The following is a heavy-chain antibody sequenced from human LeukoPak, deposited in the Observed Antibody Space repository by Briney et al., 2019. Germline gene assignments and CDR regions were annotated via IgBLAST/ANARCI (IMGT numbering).Heavy chain of an antibody. D-gene: IGHD5-12*01. CDR3: ASGAEGYVFDP. Sequence: GGSLRLSCAASGFTFSSYSMNWVRQAPGKGLEWVSYISSSSGTIYYADSVKGRFTISRDNAKNSLYLQVNSLRAEDTAVYYCASGAEGYVFDPWGRGTLVTVSS. CDR2: ISSSSGTI. J-gene: IGHJ5*02. V-gene: IGHV3-48*01. CDR1: GFTFSSYS.